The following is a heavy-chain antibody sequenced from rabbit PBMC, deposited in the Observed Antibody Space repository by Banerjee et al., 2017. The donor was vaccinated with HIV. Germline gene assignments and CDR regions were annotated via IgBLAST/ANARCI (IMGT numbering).Heavy chain of an antibody. J-gene: IGHJ4*01. CDR3: ARDLAGVVGWNFGL. CDR1: GFDFSSYY. V-gene: IGHV1S45*01. CDR2: IDAGSSGNT. Sequence: QQQLVESGGGLVQPEGSLTLTCKASGFDFSSYYMCWVSQAPGKGLEWIGCIDAGSSGNTNYASWAKGRFTISKTSSTTVTLQMTSLTAADTATYFCARDLAGVVGWNFGLWGQGTLVTVS. D-gene: IGHD4-1*01.